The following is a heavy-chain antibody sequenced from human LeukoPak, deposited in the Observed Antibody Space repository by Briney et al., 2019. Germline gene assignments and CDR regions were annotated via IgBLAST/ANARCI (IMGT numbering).Heavy chain of an antibody. Sequence: SETLSLTCTVSGGSISSSSYYWGWIRQPPGKGLEWIGSIYYSGSTYYNPSLKSRVTISVDTSKNQFSLKLSSVTAADTAVYYCARIASGYYESSGYYHPFDYWGQGTLVTVSS. V-gene: IGHV4-39*01. CDR2: IYYSGST. CDR1: GGSISSSSYY. D-gene: IGHD3-22*01. J-gene: IGHJ4*02. CDR3: ARIASGYYESSGYYHPFDY.